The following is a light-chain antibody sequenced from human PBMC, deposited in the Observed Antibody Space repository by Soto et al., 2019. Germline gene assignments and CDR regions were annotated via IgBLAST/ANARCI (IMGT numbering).Light chain of an antibody. V-gene: IGKV1-5*01. CDR3: QQYDNLLFT. Sequence: EIQMTQSPSTLSASVVSRVTITCRASQSISSWLAWYQQKPGKAPKLLIYDASSLETGVPSRFSGSGSGTDFTFTISSLQPEDIATYYCQQYDNLLFTFGPGTKVDIK. CDR2: DAS. CDR1: QSISSW. J-gene: IGKJ3*01.